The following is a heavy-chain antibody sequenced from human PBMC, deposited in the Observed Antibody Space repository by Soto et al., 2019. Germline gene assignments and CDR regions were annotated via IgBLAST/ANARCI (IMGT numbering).Heavy chain of an antibody. V-gene: IGHV1-24*01. CDR2: FDPGNGKT. J-gene: IGHJ4*02. D-gene: IGHD4-17*01. Sequence: GASVKVSCKGSGYTLTELSMHWVRQAPGKRLEWMGGFDPGNGKTIYSQKFQGRVTITRDTSASTAYMELSSLRSEDTAVYYCARVDATVTTSFLYWGQGTLVTVSS. CDR3: ARVDATVTTSFLY. CDR1: GYTLTELS.